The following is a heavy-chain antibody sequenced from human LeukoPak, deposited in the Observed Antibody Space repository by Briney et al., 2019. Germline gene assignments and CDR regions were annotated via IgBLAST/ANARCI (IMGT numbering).Heavy chain of an antibody. V-gene: IGHV3-53*01. Sequence: GGSLRLSCAASGFTVSTNYMTWVRQAPGKGLEWVSVLYSGGSTYYADSVKGRFTISRDNSRSTLYLQMNSLRAEDTALYYCAKDTSIGRYCTNGVCSPFDYWGQGTLVTVSS. D-gene: IGHD2-8*01. CDR2: LYSGGST. J-gene: IGHJ4*02. CDR1: GFTVSTNY. CDR3: AKDTSIGRYCTNGVCSPFDY.